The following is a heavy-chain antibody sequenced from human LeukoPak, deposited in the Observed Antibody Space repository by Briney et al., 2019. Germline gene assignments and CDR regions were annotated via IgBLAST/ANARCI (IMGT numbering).Heavy chain of an antibody. Sequence: PGGSLRLSCAASGFTFSSYAMSWVRQAPGKGLEWVSAISGSGGSTYYADSVKGRFTISRDNSKNTLYLQMNSLRAEDTAVYYCAKARYARSGYYYGYWGQGTLVTVSS. CDR2: ISGSGGST. CDR1: GFTFSSYA. V-gene: IGHV3-23*01. D-gene: IGHD3-22*01. J-gene: IGHJ4*02. CDR3: AKARYARSGYYYGY.